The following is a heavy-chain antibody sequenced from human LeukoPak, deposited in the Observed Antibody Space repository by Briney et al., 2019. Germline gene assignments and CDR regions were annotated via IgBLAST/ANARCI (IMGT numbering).Heavy chain of an antibody. CDR1: GFSFNIFP. CDR2: ISYDGNNK. J-gene: IGHJ4*02. Sequence: GGSLRLSCAASGFSFNIFPMHWVRQAPGKGLECVAVISYDGNNKYYADSVNGRFTISRDNSKNTLFLQMNSLRTEDTAIYHCARGGNWGYFDYWGQGTLVTVSS. CDR3: ARGGNWGYFDY. V-gene: IGHV3-30*04. D-gene: IGHD7-27*01.